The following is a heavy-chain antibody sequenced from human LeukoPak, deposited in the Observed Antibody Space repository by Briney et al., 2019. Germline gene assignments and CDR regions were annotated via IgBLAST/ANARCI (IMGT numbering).Heavy chain of an antibody. D-gene: IGHD1/OR15-1a*01. CDR1: GFTFSSYG. Sequence: GGSLRLSCAASGFTFSSYGMHWVRQAPGKGLEWVAVIWYDGSNKYYADSVKGRFTISRDNSKNTLYLQMNSLRAEDTAVYYCWREETNNTYHGMDGWGQGTTVTVSS. V-gene: IGHV3-33*01. J-gene: IGHJ6*02. CDR2: IWYDGSNK. CDR3: WREETNNTYHGMDG.